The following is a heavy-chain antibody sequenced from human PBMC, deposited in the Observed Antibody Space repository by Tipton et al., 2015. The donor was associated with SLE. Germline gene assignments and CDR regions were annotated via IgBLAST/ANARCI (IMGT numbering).Heavy chain of an antibody. CDR2: IYYSGST. D-gene: IGHD3-10*01. CDR1: GFTVSSNY. J-gene: IGHJ4*02. Sequence: LRLSCAASGFTVSSNYMSWIRQPPGKGLEWIGSIYYSGSTYYNPSLKSRVTISVDTSKNQFSLKLSPVTAADTAVYYCARDNRYYYGSGSFDYWGQGTLVTVSS. V-gene: IGHV4-59*02. CDR3: ARDNRYYYGSGSFDY.